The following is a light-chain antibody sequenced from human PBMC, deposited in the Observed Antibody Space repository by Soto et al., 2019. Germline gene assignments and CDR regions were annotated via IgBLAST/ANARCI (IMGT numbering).Light chain of an antibody. Sequence: IQMTQSPSSLSASIGDTVTITCRASQDIRKDLAWYQQKPGKAPKLLIYKASTLKSGVPSRFSGSGSGTDFTLTISSLQPEDFATYYCQQSYSITFGQGTRLEIK. V-gene: IGKV1-39*01. CDR3: QQSYSIT. J-gene: IGKJ5*01. CDR2: KAS. CDR1: QDIRKD.